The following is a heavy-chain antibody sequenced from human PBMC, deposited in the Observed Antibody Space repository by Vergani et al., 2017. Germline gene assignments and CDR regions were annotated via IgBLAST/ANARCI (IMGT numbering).Heavy chain of an antibody. Sequence: EVQLEESGGGLVLPGRSLRLSCVASGFTSAGYAMHWVRQAPGKGLEWVSGISWNSNSIGYADSVKGRFTISRDNAKNSLYLQMNSLRAEDTALYYWAKNLGTPSGGGWFDPWGQGTLVTVSS. D-gene: IGHD3-16*01. CDR2: ISWNSNSI. J-gene: IGHJ5*02. CDR1: GFTSAGYA. CDR3: AKNLGTPSGGGWFDP. V-gene: IGHV3-9*02.